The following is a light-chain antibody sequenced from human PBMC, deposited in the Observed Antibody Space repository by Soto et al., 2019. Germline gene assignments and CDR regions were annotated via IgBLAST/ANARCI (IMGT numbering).Light chain of an antibody. Sequence: QSVLTQPPSVSGAPGQRVTISCTGSNSNTGAGFDVHWYQQLPGTAPKLLIYDTNNRPSGVPGRLSGSKSGTSASLANSGLQVVDEADYYCQSYDSSLHTWVFGGGTKLTVL. J-gene: IGLJ3*02. V-gene: IGLV1-40*01. CDR2: DTN. CDR1: NSNTGAGFD. CDR3: QSYDSSLHTWV.